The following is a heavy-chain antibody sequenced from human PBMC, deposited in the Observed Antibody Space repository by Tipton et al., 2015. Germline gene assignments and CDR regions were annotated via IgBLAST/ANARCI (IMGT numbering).Heavy chain of an antibody. J-gene: IGHJ1*01. Sequence: TLSLTCAVSGGSIISSNWWNWVRQSPGKGLEWIGEIYHSGSTNYNPSLKSRVTISVDSSKNHFSLNLSSVTAADTAMYYCARDAGIVAAPSRYFHYWGQGTLVTVSS. CDR2: IYHSGST. CDR3: ARDAGIVAAPSRYFHY. CDR1: GGSIISSNW. D-gene: IGHD2-15*01. V-gene: IGHV4-4*02.